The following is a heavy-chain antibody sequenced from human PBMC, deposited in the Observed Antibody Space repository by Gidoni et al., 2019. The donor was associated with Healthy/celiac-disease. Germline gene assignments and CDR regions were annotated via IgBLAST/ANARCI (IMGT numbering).Heavy chain of an antibody. CDR3: ARGYYYDSSGYGHFQH. CDR1: GYSFTSYW. Sequence: EVQLVQSGAEVKKPGASLKISCKGSGYSFTSYWIGWVRQMPGKGLEWMGIIYPGDSDTRYSPSFQGQVTISADKSISTAYLQWSSLKASDTAMYYCARGYYYDSSGYGHFQHWGQGTLVTVSS. CDR2: IYPGDSDT. J-gene: IGHJ1*01. V-gene: IGHV5-51*01. D-gene: IGHD3-22*01.